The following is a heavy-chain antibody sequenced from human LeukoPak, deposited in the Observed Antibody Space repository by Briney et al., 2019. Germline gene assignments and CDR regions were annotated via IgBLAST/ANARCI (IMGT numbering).Heavy chain of an antibody. J-gene: IGHJ6*02. V-gene: IGHV1-8*01. Sequence: GASVKVSCKTSGYTFTSYDVNWVRQATGQGLEWMGWMNPNSGNTGYAQKFQGRVTMTRDTSISTAYMELSSLKSEDTAVYYCAREDVVLVDAVRYYYYGMDVWGQGITVTVSS. D-gene: IGHD2-15*01. CDR1: GYTFTSYD. CDR2: MNPNSGNT. CDR3: AREDVVLVDAVRYYYYGMDV.